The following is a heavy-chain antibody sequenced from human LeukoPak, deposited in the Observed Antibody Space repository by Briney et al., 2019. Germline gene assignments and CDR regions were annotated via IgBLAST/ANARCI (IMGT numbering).Heavy chain of an antibody. CDR1: GGSFRGYY. V-gene: IGHV4-34*01. Sequence: PSETLSLTCAVYGGSFRGYYWSWIRQPPGKGLEWIGEINHSGSTNYNPSLKSRVTISVDTSKNQFSLKLSSVTAADTAVYYCARWGYDILTGLTFDYWGQGTLVTVSS. D-gene: IGHD3-9*01. J-gene: IGHJ4*02. CDR3: ARWGYDILTGLTFDY. CDR2: INHSGST.